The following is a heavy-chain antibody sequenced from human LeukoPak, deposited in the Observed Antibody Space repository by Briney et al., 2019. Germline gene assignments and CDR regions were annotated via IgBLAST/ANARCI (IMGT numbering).Heavy chain of an antibody. CDR1: GFTFSNYA. Sequence: GGSLRLSCEASGFTFSNYAMSWVRQAPGKGLEWVSAISDSATTTYHADSVKGRFTISRDNAKNTLNLQMNSLRAEDTAVYYCARDLGQYYDTSDNWFDPWGQGTLVTVSS. V-gene: IGHV3-23*01. J-gene: IGHJ5*02. D-gene: IGHD3-22*01. CDR3: ARDLGQYYDTSDNWFDP. CDR2: ISDSATTT.